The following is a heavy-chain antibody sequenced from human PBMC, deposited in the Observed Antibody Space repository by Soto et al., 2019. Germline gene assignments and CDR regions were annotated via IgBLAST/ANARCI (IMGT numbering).Heavy chain of an antibody. CDR1: GYTFTSYA. V-gene: IGHV1-3*01. CDR3: ARDRLGIVVVPAAN. Sequence: QVQLVQSGAEVKKPGASVKVSCKASGYTFTSYAMHWVRQAPGQRLEWMGWINAGNGNTKYSQKFQGRVTITRDTSASTAYMEVSSLRSEDTAVYYCARDRLGIVVVPAANWGQGTLVTVSS. D-gene: IGHD2-2*03. J-gene: IGHJ4*02. CDR2: INAGNGNT.